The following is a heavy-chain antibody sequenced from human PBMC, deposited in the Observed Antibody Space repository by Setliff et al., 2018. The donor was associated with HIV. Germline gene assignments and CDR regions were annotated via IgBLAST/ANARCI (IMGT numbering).Heavy chain of an antibody. CDR1: GGSISSYY. CDR2: IYYSGTT. Sequence: KPSETLSLTCTVSGGSISSYYWSWIRQPPGKGLEWIGYIYYSGTTNYNPSLKSRVTISVDTSKNQFSLKLSYVTAADTAVYYWARHVGYSSSSLDYWGQGTLVTVSS. CDR3: ARHVGYSSSSLDY. V-gene: IGHV4-59*08. J-gene: IGHJ4*02. D-gene: IGHD6-6*01.